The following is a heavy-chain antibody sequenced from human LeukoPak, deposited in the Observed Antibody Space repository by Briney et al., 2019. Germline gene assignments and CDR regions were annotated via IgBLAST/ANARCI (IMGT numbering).Heavy chain of an antibody. Sequence: PSETLSLTCTVSGGSISSYYWSWIRQPPGKGLEWIGYIYYSGSTNYNPSLKSRVTISVDTSKNQFSLKLSSVTAADTAVYYCARSLPAAMVDLFDYWGQGTLVTVSS. V-gene: IGHV4-59*01. J-gene: IGHJ4*02. CDR1: GGSISSYY. CDR3: ARSLPAAMVDLFDY. D-gene: IGHD2-2*01. CDR2: IYYSGST.